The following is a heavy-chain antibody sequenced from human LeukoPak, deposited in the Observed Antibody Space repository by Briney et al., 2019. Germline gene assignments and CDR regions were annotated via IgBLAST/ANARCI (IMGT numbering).Heavy chain of an antibody. CDR1: GGPFRGFF. D-gene: IGHD3-10*01. CDR2: IYYSGST. J-gene: IGHJ5*02. CDR3: ARDPSPAGNNWFDP. V-gene: IGHV4-59*01. Sequence: SETLSLTCAVYGGPFRGFFWSWIRQPPGKGLEWIGYIYYSGSTNYNPSLKSRVTISVDTSKNQFSLKLSSVTAADTAVYYCARDPSPAGNNWFDPWGQGTLVTVSS.